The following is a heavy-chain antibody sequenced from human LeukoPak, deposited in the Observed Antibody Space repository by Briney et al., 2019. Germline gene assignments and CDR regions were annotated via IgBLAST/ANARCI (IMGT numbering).Heavy chain of an antibody. CDR1: GFTFSDYY. CDR3: ARDQEGATNLDY. J-gene: IGHJ4*02. Sequence: PGGSLRLSWAASGFTFSDYYMSWIRQAPAKGLEWVSYISSSGSTIYYADSVKGRFTISRDNAKNSLYLQMNSLRAEDTAVYYCARDQEGATNLDYWGQGTLVTVSS. CDR2: ISSSGSTI. V-gene: IGHV3-11*01. D-gene: IGHD1-26*01.